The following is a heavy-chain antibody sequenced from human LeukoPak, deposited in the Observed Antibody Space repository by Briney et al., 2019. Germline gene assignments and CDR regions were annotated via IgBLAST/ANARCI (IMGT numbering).Heavy chain of an antibody. J-gene: IGHJ6*03. CDR3: ARVPSRRGYCSSTSCRIPYYYYYMDV. CDR2: INHSGST. CDR1: GGSFSGYY. D-gene: IGHD2-2*01. Sequence: PSETLSLACAVYGGSFSGYYWSWIRQPPGKGLEWIGEINHSGSTNYNPSLKSRVTISVDTSKNQFSLKLSSVTAADTAVYYCARVPSRRGYCSSTSCRIPYYYYYMDVWGKGTTVTVSS. V-gene: IGHV4-34*01.